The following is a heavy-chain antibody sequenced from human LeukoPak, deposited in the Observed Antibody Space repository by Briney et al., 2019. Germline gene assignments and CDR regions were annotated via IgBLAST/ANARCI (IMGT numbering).Heavy chain of an antibody. V-gene: IGHV3-30*04. CDR2: ISYDGSNK. CDR1: GFTFSSYA. D-gene: IGHD6-19*01. CDR3: ARDPGSGWYAGYYYVMDV. Sequence: GGSLRPSCAASGFTFSSYAMHWVRQAPGKGLEWVAVISYDGSNKYYADSVKGRFTISRDNSKNTLYLQMNSLGAEDTAVYYCARDPGSGWYAGYYYVMDVWGKGTTVTVSS. J-gene: IGHJ6*04.